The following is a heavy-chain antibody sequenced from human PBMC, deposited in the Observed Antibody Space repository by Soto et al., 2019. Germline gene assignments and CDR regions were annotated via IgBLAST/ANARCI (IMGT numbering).Heavy chain of an antibody. CDR2: ISGNNANT. CDR3: ARDTGRSWYGGHFDS. V-gene: IGHV1-18*01. D-gene: IGHD6-13*01. CDR1: GYTLTSYS. J-gene: IGHJ4*02. Sequence: QVQLVQSGAEVKKPGASVKVSCKASGYTLTSYSISWVRQAPGQGLEWMGWISGNNANTNYAQKVQDRGTMTTDTSTSTAYMELRSLGSDDTAVYYFARDTGRSWYGGHFDSWGQGTLVTVSS.